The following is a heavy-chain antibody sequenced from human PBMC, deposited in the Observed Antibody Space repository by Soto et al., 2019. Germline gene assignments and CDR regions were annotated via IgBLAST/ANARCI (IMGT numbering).Heavy chain of an antibody. D-gene: IGHD4-17*01. J-gene: IGHJ6*02. CDR2: IYHTGST. CDR3: ARVTTVTTDGMDV. Sequence: PSETLSLTCAVSGASIISGGYSWSWIRQPPGKGLEWIGYIYHTGSTHYNPSLKSRVTLSVDRSKNHLFLKLSSVTAADTAVYYCARVTTVTTDGMDVWGQVTTVTVS. V-gene: IGHV4-30-2*01. CDR1: GASIISGGYS.